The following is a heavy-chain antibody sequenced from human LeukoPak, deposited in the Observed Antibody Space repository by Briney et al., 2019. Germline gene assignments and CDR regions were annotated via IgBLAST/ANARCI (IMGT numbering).Heavy chain of an antibody. V-gene: IGHV1-2*02. CDR2: INPNSGGT. CDR1: GYTFTGYY. CDR3: ARGVYIAAAQYGY. D-gene: IGHD6-13*01. J-gene: IGHJ4*02. Sequence: ASVKVSCKASGYTFTGYYMHWVRQAPGQGLEWMGWINPNSGGTNYAQKFQGRVTMTRDTSISTAYMELSRLRSDDTAVYYCARGVYIAAAQYGYWDQGTLVTVSS.